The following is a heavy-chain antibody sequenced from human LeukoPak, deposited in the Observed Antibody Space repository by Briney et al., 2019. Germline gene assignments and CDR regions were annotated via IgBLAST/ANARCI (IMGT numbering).Heavy chain of an antibody. CDR2: MNPNSGNT. V-gene: IGHV1-8*02. CDR1: GYTFTSYG. CDR3: ARGVRGWSYS. D-gene: IGHD3-10*01. J-gene: IGHJ5*01. Sequence: GASVKVSCKASGYTFTSYGISWVRQATGQGLEWMGWMNPNSGNTDYAQKFQGRVTMTRNASISTAYMELSSLRSEDTAVYYCARGVRGWSYSWGQGTLVTVSS.